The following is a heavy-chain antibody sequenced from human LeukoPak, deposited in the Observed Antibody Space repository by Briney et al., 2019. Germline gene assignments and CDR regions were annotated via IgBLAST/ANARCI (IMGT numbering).Heavy chain of an antibody. J-gene: IGHJ5*02. D-gene: IGHD6-19*01. CDR3: ARVGYSSGWYGWFDP. CDR2: ISSSGSTI. Sequence: QPGGSLRLSCAASGFTFSSYEMNWVRQAPGKGLEWVSYISSSGSTIYYADSVKGRFTISRDNAKNSLFLQMNSLRAEDTAVYYCARVGYSSGWYGWFDPWGQGTLVTVSS. V-gene: IGHV3-48*03. CDR1: GFTFSSYE.